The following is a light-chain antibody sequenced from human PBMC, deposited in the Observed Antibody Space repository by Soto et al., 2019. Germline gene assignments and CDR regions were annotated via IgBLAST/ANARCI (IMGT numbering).Light chain of an antibody. CDR3: SSYTSSSTPYV. CDR2: DVS. Sequence: QPALTQPASVSGSPGQSITISCTGTSSDVGGYNYVSWYQQHPGKAPKLMIYDVSNRPSGVSNRFSGSKSGNTASLTISGLQAEDEADYYGSSYTSSSTPYVFGTGTKVPVL. CDR1: SSDVGGYNY. J-gene: IGLJ1*01. V-gene: IGLV2-14*01.